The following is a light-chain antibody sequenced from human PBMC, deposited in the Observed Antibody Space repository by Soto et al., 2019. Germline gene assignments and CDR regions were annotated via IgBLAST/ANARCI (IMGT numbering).Light chain of an antibody. Sequence: IPVTQSPSILSASVEDRVTITCRTSQGVMNSFAWYQQKSGKAPRLLIYSISSLKSGVPSRFSGSGSGAEFTLTISGLQPEDFATYFCQQLYTYPHTFGLGTQLQI. CDR3: QQLYTYPHT. CDR2: SIS. V-gene: IGKV1-9*01. CDR1: QGVMNS. J-gene: IGKJ2*01.